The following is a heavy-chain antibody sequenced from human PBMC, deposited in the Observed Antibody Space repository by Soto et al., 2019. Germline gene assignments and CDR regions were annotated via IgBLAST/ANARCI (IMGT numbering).Heavy chain of an antibody. D-gene: IGHD2-15*01. V-gene: IGHV4-31*03. J-gene: IGHJ6*02. CDR3: ARGGCSGGSCYGDYYYGMDV. CDR1: GGSISSGGYY. Sequence: QVQLQESGPGLVKPSQTLSLTCTVSGGSISSGGYYWSWIRQHPGKGLEWIGYIYYSGSTYYNPSHKSRVTISVDTSKNQFSLKLSPVTAADTAVYYCARGGCSGGSCYGDYYYGMDVWGQGTTVTVSS. CDR2: IYYSGST.